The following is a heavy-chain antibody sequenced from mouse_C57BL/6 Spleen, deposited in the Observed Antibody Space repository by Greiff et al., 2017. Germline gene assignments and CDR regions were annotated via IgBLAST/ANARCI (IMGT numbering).Heavy chain of an antibody. Sequence: EVKVVESGGDLVKPGGSLKLSCAASGFTFSSYGMSWVRQTPDKRLEWVATISSGGSYTYYPDSVKGRFTISRDNAKNTLYLQMSSLKSEDTAMYYCARWYSNYWFAYWGQGTLVTVSA. J-gene: IGHJ3*01. V-gene: IGHV5-6*01. CDR2: ISSGGSYT. CDR1: GFTFSSYG. CDR3: ARWYSNYWFAY. D-gene: IGHD2-5*01.